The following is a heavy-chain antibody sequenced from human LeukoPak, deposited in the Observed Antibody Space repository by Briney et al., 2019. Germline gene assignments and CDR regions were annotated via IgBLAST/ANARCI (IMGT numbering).Heavy chain of an antibody. CDR3: VKGWGRVVTNY. V-gene: IGHV3-64D*06. D-gene: IGHD3-10*01. J-gene: IGHJ4*02. CDR2: ISNNRDNT. Sequence: GGSLRLSCSASGFTFTTYAMYWVPQAPGKGLEYVSAISNNRDNTYYADSVKGRFTISRDNSKSTLYLQLSSLRAEDTAVYAFVKGWGRVVTNYWGQGTLVTVSS. CDR1: GFTFTTYA.